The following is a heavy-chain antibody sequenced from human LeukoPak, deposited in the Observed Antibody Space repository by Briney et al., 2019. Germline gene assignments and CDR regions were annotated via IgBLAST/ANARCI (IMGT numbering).Heavy chain of an antibody. CDR3: ANLEGWRGY. CDR2: NSSSRRYI. V-gene: IGHV3-48*02. CDR1: GFIFSSYH. D-gene: IGHD3-3*01. Sequence: HPGRSLRLSCAASGFIFSSYHMNWGRQAPGQGPGLVRYNSSSRRYIHYAVSVKGRFTISRDNAKNSLYLQMNSLRDEDTAVYYCANLEGWRGYWGQGTLVPVSS. J-gene: IGHJ4*02.